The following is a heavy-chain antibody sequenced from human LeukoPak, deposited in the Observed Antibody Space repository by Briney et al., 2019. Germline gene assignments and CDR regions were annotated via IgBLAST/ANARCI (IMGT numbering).Heavy chain of an antibody. CDR1: GFTFSSYS. J-gene: IGHJ6*02. V-gene: IGHV3-21*01. Sequence: PGGSLRLSCAASGFTFSSYSMNWVRQAPGKGLEWVPSISSSSSYIYYADSVKGRFTISRDNAKNSLYLQMNSLRAEDTAVYYCARVWGGEDTAMVRMYYYYYGMDVWGQGTTVTVSS. CDR2: ISSSSSYI. D-gene: IGHD5-18*01. CDR3: ARVWGGEDTAMVRMYYYYYGMDV.